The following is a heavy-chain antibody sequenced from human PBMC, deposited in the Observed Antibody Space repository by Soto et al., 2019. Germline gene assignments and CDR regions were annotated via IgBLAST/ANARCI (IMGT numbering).Heavy chain of an antibody. CDR2: IYYSENT. J-gene: IGHJ6*02. CDR3: AKRAGYCSGNSCHGDYAMDV. Sequence: SETLSLTCSVSGGSISSRSYSWGWIRQLPGKGLEWIGTIYYSENTYYNPSLKSRVTISVETSKNQFSLKLSSVTAADTAVYYCAKRAGYCSGNSCHGDYAMDVWGQGTTVT. D-gene: IGHD2-2*01. V-gene: IGHV4-39*01. CDR1: GGSISSRSYS.